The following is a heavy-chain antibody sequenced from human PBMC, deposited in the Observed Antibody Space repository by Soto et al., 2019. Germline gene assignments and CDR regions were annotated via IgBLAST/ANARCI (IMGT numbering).Heavy chain of an antibody. CDR2: IGDSGAST. CDR1: GFSFSSFA. V-gene: IGHV3-23*01. D-gene: IGHD1-26*01. CDR3: AKGVELDV. Sequence: EVLLLESGGGLVQPGGSLRLSCEASGFSFSSFAMNWVRQAPGKGLEWVSAIGDSGASTYYADSVKGRFTISRDNSRNTLYLQLNSLRAEETPVNYCAKGVELDVLGYGTTVTVSS. J-gene: IGHJ6*04.